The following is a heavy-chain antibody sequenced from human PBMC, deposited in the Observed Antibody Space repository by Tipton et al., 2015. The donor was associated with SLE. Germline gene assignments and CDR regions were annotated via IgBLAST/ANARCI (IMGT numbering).Heavy chain of an antibody. CDR2: INHSGST. Sequence: TLSLTCTVSGYSISSGYYWSWIRQPPGKGLEWIGEINHSGSTNYNPSLKSRVTISVDTSKNQFSLKLSSVTAADTAVYYCARIGGCSSPSCYVRRYNWFDPWGQGTLVTVSS. V-gene: IGHV4-38-2*02. CDR3: ARIGGCSSPSCYVRRYNWFDP. D-gene: IGHD2-2*01. J-gene: IGHJ5*02. CDR1: GYSISSGYY.